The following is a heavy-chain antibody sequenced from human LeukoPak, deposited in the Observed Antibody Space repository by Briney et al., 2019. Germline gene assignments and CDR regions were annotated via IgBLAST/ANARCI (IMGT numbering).Heavy chain of an antibody. D-gene: IGHD3-10*01. Sequence: EASVKVSCKVSGYTLTELSMHWVRQAPGKGLEWMGGFDPEDGETIYAQKFQGRVTMTEDTSTDTAYMELSSLRSEGTAVYYCATALNYYGSGTYRAFDIWGQGTMVTVSS. CDR1: GYTLTELS. J-gene: IGHJ3*02. CDR3: ATALNYYGSGTYRAFDI. CDR2: FDPEDGET. V-gene: IGHV1-24*01.